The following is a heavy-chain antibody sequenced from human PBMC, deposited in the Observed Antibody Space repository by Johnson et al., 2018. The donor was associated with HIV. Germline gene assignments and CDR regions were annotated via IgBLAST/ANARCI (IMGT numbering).Heavy chain of an antibody. CDR2: IGTAGDT. J-gene: IGHJ3*02. D-gene: IGHD1-26*01. CDR1: GFSSRSYD. V-gene: IGHV3-13*01. CDR3: VAATGANGLDI. Sequence: EQLVESGGGLVQPGGSLRLSCAASGFSSRSYDMHWVRQRTGTGLEWVSGIGTAGDTYYPASVKGRFTISRVNAKNSLYLQMNSLRAGDTAVYYCVAATGANGLDIWGQGTKVTVSS.